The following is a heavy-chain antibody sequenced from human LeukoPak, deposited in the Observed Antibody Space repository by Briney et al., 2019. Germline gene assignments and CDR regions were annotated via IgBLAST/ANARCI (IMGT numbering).Heavy chain of an antibody. CDR1: GFTFSSYE. CDR2: INNSGNTI. Sequence: GGSLRLSCIVSGFTFSSYEMNWVRQAPGKGLEWFSYINNSGNTIYYADSVKGRFTISRDNAKNSLHLQMNSLRVDDTAVYYCARDDTVTRVPFDYWGQGTLVTVSS. V-gene: IGHV3-48*03. J-gene: IGHJ4*02. CDR3: ARDDTVTRVPFDY. D-gene: IGHD4-17*01.